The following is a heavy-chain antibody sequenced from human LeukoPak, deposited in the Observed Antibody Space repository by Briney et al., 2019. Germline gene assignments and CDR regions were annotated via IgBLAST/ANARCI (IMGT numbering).Heavy chain of an antibody. CDR3: ATEGYYDSSGYYNDY. CDR2: IYHSGST. J-gene: IGHJ4*02. D-gene: IGHD3-22*01. V-gene: IGHV4-4*02. Sequence: SETLSLTCAVSAGSISSSNWWSWVRQPPGKGLEWIGEIYHSGSTNYNPSLKSRVTISVDKSKNQFSLKLSSVTAADTAVYYCATEGYYDSSGYYNDYWGQGTLVTVSS. CDR1: AGSISSSNW.